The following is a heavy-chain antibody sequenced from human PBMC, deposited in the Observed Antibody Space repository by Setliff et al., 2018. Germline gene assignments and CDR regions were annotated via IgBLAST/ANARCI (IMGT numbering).Heavy chain of an antibody. CDR2: IFHSGST. CDR3: RLWSHDYHNDY. V-gene: IGHV4-38-2*01. D-gene: IGHD3-16*01. CDR1: DYSISSGHF. J-gene: IGHJ4*02. Sequence: SETLSLTCGVSDYSISSGHFWGWIRQPPGKGLEGLGNIFHSGSTYYDPTLNSRVTMSVDTSKNQFSLMLTSVTAADTAVYYCRLWSHDYHNDYWGQGTLVTVSS.